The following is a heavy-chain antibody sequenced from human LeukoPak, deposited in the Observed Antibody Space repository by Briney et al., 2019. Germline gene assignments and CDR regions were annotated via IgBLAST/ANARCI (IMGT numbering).Heavy chain of an antibody. D-gene: IGHD5-12*01. J-gene: IGHJ4*02. CDR2: IYPGDSDT. CDR3: ARLPGIVATIERYFDY. CDR1: GYSFNSYW. Sequence: GESLKISCKGSGYSFNSYWIGWVRQLPGKGLEWMGIIYPGDSDTRYSPSFQVQVTISADKSISTAYLQWSSMKASDTAMYYCARLPGIVATIERYFDYWGQGTLVTVSS. V-gene: IGHV5-51*01.